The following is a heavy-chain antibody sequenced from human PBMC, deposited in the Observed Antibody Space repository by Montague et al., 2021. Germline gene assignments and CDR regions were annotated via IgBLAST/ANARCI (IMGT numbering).Heavy chain of an antibody. V-gene: IGHV4-34*01. CDR2: VRHIGST. Sequence: SETLSLTCGVYGGSLSEYYWTWIRQSPEKGLEWIGEVRHIGSTNYNPSLKSRVTMSVDKSKNQFSPKLRSVTAADTAVYYCASDRGPFDYWGRGTVVTVSS. CDR1: GGSLSEYY. D-gene: IGHD3-10*01. J-gene: IGHJ4*02. CDR3: ASDRGPFDY.